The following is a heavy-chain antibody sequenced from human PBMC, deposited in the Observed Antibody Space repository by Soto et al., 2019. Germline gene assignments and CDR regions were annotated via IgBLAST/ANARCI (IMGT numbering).Heavy chain of an antibody. CDR3: ARESGGATATLDYYYFYMDV. V-gene: IGHV1-69*05. CDR1: EGTFSSYA. D-gene: IGHD5-12*01. CDR2: IIPIFGTA. Sequence: SVKVSCKASEGTFSSYAISWVRQAPGQGLEWMGGIIPIFGTANSAQKFQGRVTMTRDASTRTAYMELSWLRSDDTAVYYCARESGGATATLDYYYFYMDVWGKGTTVTVSS. J-gene: IGHJ6*03.